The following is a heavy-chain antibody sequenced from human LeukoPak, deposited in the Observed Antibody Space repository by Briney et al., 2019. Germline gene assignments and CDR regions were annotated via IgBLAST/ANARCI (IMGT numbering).Heavy chain of an antibody. J-gene: IGHJ6*03. CDR3: ARAWLDYYYMDV. Sequence: ASVKVSCKASGYTFTGYYMHWVRQATGQGLEWMGWMNPNSGNTGYAQKFQGRVTMTRNTSISTAYMELSSLRSEDTAVYYCARAWLDYYYMDVWGKGTTVTISS. CDR2: MNPNSGNT. V-gene: IGHV1-8*02. D-gene: IGHD5-12*01. CDR1: GYTFTGYY.